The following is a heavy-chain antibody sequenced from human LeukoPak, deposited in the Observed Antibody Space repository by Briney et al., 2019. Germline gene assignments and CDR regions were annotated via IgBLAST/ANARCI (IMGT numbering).Heavy chain of an antibody. Sequence: SETLSLTCTVSGYSISSGYYWGWIRQPPGKGLEWIGSIYHSGSTYYNPSLKSRVTISVDTSKNQFSLKLSSVTAADTAVYYCARHALDDYVWGSFPSGGAFDIWGQGTMVTVSS. CDR2: IYHSGST. CDR3: ARHALDDYVWGSFPSGGAFDI. V-gene: IGHV4-38-2*02. D-gene: IGHD3-16*01. CDR1: GYSISSGYY. J-gene: IGHJ3*02.